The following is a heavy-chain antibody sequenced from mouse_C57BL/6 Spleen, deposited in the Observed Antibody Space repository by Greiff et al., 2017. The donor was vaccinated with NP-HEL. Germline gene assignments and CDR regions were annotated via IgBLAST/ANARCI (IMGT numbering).Heavy chain of an antibody. CDR1: GFTFSDYG. D-gene: IGHD1-1*01. CDR2: ISSGSSTI. V-gene: IGHV5-17*01. J-gene: IGHJ3*01. Sequence: EVKLMESGGGLVKPGGSLKLSCAASGFTFSDYGMHWVRQAPEKGLEWVAYISSGSSTIYYADTVKGRFTISRDNAKNTLFLQMTSLRSEDTAVYYCARSYYGSSRWFAYWGQGTLVTVSA. CDR3: ARSYYGSSRWFAY.